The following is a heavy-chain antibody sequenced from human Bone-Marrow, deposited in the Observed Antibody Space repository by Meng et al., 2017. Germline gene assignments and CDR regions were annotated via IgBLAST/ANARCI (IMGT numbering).Heavy chain of an antibody. Sequence: QGPRQGSGPGRGGPSWTLSLTCTVSGGSVSSGSYYWSWIRQPPGKGLEWIGYIYYSGSTNYNPSLKSRVTISVDTSKNQFSLKLSSVTAADTAVYYCAREVSPYYYGSGSENWFDPWGQGTLVTVSS. CDR2: IYYSGST. J-gene: IGHJ5*02. CDR3: AREVSPYYYGSGSENWFDP. V-gene: IGHV4-61*01. D-gene: IGHD3-10*01. CDR1: GGSVSSGSYY.